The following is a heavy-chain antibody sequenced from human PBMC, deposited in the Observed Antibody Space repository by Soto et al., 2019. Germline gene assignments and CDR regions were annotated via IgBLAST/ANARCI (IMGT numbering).Heavy chain of an antibody. Sequence: PXGSLRLPWSACGLKFRNYSMNCGRQSPGRGLEWVSSIISSSSYIYYADSVKGRFTISRDNAKNSLYLQMNSLRTEDTAVYYCARGFPIAAAGTSWFDPSGHGTLVTVSS. CDR1: GLKFRNYS. CDR2: IISSSSYI. CDR3: ARGFPIAAAGTSWFDP. V-gene: IGHV3-21*01. J-gene: IGHJ5*02. D-gene: IGHD6-13*01.